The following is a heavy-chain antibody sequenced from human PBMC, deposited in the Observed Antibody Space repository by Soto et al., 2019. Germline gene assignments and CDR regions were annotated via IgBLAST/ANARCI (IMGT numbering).Heavy chain of an antibody. CDR3: VKDESINWYSGHFRH. D-gene: IGHD6-13*01. CDR2: INWNSGSI. CDR1: GFTFDDYA. Sequence: EVQLVESGGGLVQPGRSLRLSCAASGFTFDDYAMHWVRQVPGKGMEWVSGINWNSGSIGYGDSVKGRFAISRDNDKNSLQPQMKSLSAEDTAFYYCVKDESINWYSGHFRHWGQGTLVTVSS. V-gene: IGHV3-9*01. J-gene: IGHJ1*01.